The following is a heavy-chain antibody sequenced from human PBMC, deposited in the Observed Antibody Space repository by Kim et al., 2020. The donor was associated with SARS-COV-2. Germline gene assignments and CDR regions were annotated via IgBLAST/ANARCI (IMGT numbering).Heavy chain of an antibody. Sequence: LKSRVTISVDTSKNQFSLKLSSVTAADTAVYYCARGGIAVAGTRGLVDYWGQGTLVTVSS. D-gene: IGHD6-13*01. CDR3: ARGGIAVAGTRGLVDY. J-gene: IGHJ4*02. V-gene: IGHV4-34*01.